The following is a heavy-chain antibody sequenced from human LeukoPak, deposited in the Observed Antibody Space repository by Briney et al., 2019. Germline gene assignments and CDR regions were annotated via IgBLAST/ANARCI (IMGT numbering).Heavy chain of an antibody. CDR3: AKTRPLDSSSWSHGDY. CDR2: ISGSGDST. CDR1: GFIVSSNY. V-gene: IGHV3-23*01. Sequence: QPGGSLRLSCAASGFIVSSNYMSWVRQAPGKGLEWVSAISGSGDSTYYGDSVKGRFTISRDNSKNTLYLQMNSLRAEDTAVYYCAKTRPLDSSSWSHGDYWGQGTLVTVSS. D-gene: IGHD6-13*01. J-gene: IGHJ4*02.